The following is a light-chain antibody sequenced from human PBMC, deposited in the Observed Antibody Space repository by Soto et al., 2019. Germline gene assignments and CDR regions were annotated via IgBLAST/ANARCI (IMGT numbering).Light chain of an antibody. CDR3: MQATQFPIT. V-gene: IGKV2-24*01. CDR2: KIS. CDR1: QSLEPSDGNTY. Sequence: DIVMTQTPLSSPVTLGQPASISCRSSQSLEPSDGNTYLSWLQQRPGQPPRLLIYKISERFSGVPDIFSGSVAGTDFTLKISRVEAEDVGVYYCMQATQFPITFGQGTRLELK. J-gene: IGKJ5*01.